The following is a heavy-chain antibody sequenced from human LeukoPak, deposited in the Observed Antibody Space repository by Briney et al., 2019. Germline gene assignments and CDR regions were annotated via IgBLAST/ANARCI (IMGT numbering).Heavy chain of an antibody. Sequence: PGGSLRLSCAASGFTFSSYSMNWVRQAPGKGLEWVSSISSSSSYIYYADSVKGRFTISRDNAKDSLYLQMNSLRAEDTAVYYCAKCSGGNCYHFDDHWGQGTLVTVSP. J-gene: IGHJ5*02. CDR1: GFTFSSYS. V-gene: IGHV3-21*01. D-gene: IGHD2-15*01. CDR2: ISSSSSYI. CDR3: AKCSGGNCYHFDDH.